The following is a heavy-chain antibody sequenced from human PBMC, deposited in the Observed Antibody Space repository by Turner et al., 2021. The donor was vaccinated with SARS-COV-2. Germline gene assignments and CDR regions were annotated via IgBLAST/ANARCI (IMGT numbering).Heavy chain of an antibody. J-gene: IGHJ6*02. CDR1: GYTLIELS. Sequence: QVQLVQSGAEVKKPGASVKVTCKVSGYTLIELSMHWVRQAPGKGLEWMGGFDPEDGETIYAQKFQRRVTMTEYTSTDTAYMELSSLRSEDTAVYYCATAPANYYDSSGSKGFYYYYYGMDVWGQGTTVTVSS. D-gene: IGHD3-22*01. CDR2: FDPEDGET. V-gene: IGHV1-24*01. CDR3: ATAPANYYDSSGSKGFYYYYYGMDV.